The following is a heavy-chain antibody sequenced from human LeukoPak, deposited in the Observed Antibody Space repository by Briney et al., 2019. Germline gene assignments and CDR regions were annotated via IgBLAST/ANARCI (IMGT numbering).Heavy chain of an antibody. V-gene: IGHV3-53*01. CDR3: ARGFGGDLLGYYFDS. D-gene: IGHD3-10*01. J-gene: IGHJ4*02. Sequence: SGGSLRLSCAASGFTVGTNYVTWVRQAPGKGLEWVSFISGGGLTYFADSVKGRFTISRDYSKNTVYLQLNSLRADDTAMYFCARGFGGDLLGYYFDSWGQGTLVTVSS. CDR1: GFTVGTNY. CDR2: ISGGGLT.